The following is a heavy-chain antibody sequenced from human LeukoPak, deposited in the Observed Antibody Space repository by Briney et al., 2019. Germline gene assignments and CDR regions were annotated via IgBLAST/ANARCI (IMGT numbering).Heavy chain of an antibody. V-gene: IGHV1-8*01. D-gene: IGHD3-9*01. J-gene: IGHJ3*02. CDR2: MNPNRGNT. CDR1: GYTFTSYD. Sequence: GASVKVSCKASGYTFTSYDINWVRQATGQELEWMGWMNPNRGNTGDAQKFQGRVTMTRNTSISTAYMELSSLRSEDTAVYYCAAYYDILTDAFDIWGRGTMVRVSS. CDR3: AAYYDILTDAFDI.